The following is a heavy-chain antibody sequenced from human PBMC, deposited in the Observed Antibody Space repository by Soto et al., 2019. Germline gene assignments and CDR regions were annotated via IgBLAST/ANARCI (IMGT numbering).Heavy chain of an antibody. V-gene: IGHV3-66*01. CDR2: IYSGGST. J-gene: IGHJ3*01. Sequence: PGGYLRLSCAASGFTVSSNYMSWVRQAPGKGLEWVSVIYSGGSTYYADSVKGRFTISRDNSKNTLYLQMNSLRAEDTAVYYCARSGWMVRRLIIGTLTLWGQGTIVT. D-gene: IGHD3-10*01. CDR1: GFTVSSNY. CDR3: ARSGWMVRRLIIGTLTL.